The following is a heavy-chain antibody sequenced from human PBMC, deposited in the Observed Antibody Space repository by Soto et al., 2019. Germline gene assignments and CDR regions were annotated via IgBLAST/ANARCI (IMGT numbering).Heavy chain of an antibody. V-gene: IGHV3-30*18. CDR1: GVTFSSYG. CDR3: AQVLFHDATTADYY. Sequence: GGSLGLACAASGVTFSSYGMHCVRQSPGRGLEWVAWISYDGRNKYYVGSVKGRFTISRDNSKNTLDLQMNSLRVEDTAVFYFAQVLFHDATTADYY. D-gene: IGHD5-12*01. J-gene: IGHJ6*01. CDR2: ISYDGRNK.